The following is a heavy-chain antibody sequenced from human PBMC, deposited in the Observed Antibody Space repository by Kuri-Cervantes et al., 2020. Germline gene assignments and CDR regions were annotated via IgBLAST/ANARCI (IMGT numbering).Heavy chain of an antibody. Sequence: GESLKISCAASGFTFSRYWMSWVRQAPGKGLEWVANIKNTGLEKYYVDSVRGRFTISRDNAKNSMYLQMNSLRDEDTAMYNCARFSDSGYTFEVWGQGTLVTVSS. V-gene: IGHV3-7*03. D-gene: IGHD6-25*01. CDR3: ARFSDSGYTFEV. CDR2: IKNTGLEK. CDR1: GFTFSRYW. J-gene: IGHJ4*02.